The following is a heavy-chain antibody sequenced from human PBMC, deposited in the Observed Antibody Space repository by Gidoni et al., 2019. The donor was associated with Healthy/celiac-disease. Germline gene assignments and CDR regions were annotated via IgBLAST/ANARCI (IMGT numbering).Heavy chain of an antibody. CDR3: ARVTVITIFGVVIPNYYYYYGMDV. V-gene: IGHV4-34*01. CDR1: GGSFSGYY. D-gene: IGHD3-3*01. CDR2: INHSGST. J-gene: IGHJ6*02. Sequence: QVQLQQWGAGLLKPSETLSLTCAVYGGSFSGYYWSWIRQPPGKGLEWIGEINHSGSTNYNPSLKSRVTISVDTSKNQFSLKLRSVTAADTAVYYCARVTVITIFGVVIPNYYYYYGMDVWGQGTTVTVSS.